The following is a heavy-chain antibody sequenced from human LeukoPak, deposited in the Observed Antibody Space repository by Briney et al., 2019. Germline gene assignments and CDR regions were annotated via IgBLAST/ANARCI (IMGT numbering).Heavy chain of an antibody. D-gene: IGHD3-10*01. CDR3: ASRVAGYFQH. Sequence: PSETLSLTCAVYGGSFSGYYWSWIRQPPGKGLEWIGEINHSGSTNYNPSLKSRVTISVDTSKNQFSLKLSSVTAADTAVYYCASRVAGYFQHWGQGTLVTVSS. CDR2: INHSGST. CDR1: GGSFSGYY. J-gene: IGHJ1*01. V-gene: IGHV4-34*01.